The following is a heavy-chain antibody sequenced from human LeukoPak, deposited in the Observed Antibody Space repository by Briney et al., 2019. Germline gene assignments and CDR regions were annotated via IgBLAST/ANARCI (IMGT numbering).Heavy chain of an antibody. V-gene: IGHV4-34*01. Sequence: PSETLSLTCTVSGGSISSYYWSWIRQPPGKGLEWIGEINHSGSTNYNPSLKSRVTISVDTSKNQFSLKLSSVTAADTAVYYCARGADLWFGELYGYWGQGTLVTVSS. CDR2: INHSGST. J-gene: IGHJ4*02. CDR1: GGSISSYY. D-gene: IGHD3-10*01. CDR3: ARGADLWFGELYGY.